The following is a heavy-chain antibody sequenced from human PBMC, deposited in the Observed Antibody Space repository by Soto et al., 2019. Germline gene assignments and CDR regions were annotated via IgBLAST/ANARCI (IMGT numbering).Heavy chain of an antibody. CDR3: AKDHPDILTGYWDY. Sequence: GSLRLSCAASGFTFSSYAMSWVRQAPGKGLEWVSAISGSGGSTYYADSVRGRFTISRDNSKNTLYLQMNSLRAEDTAVYYCAKDHPDILTGYWDYWGQGTLVTVSS. V-gene: IGHV3-23*01. J-gene: IGHJ4*02. D-gene: IGHD3-9*01. CDR1: GFTFSSYA. CDR2: ISGSGGST.